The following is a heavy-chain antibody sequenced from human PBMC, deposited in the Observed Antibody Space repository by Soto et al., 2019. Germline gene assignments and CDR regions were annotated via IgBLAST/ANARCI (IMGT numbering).Heavy chain of an antibody. V-gene: IGHV1-2*04. CDR1: GYTFTGYY. CDR2: INPNSGGT. J-gene: IGHJ6*03. D-gene: IGHD6-13*01. CDR3: AREGGIAAAGTPYYYYYMDV. Sequence: ASVKVSCKASGYTFTGYYMHWVRQAPGQGLEWMGWINPNSGGTNYAQKFQGWVTMTRDTSISTAYMELSRLRSDDTAVYYCAREGGIAAAGTPYYYYYMDVWGKGTTVTVSS.